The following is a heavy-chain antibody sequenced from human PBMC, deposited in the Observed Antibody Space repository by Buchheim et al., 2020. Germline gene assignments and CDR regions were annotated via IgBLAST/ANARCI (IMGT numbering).Heavy chain of an antibody. D-gene: IGHD2-2*01. CDR3: ARQDIVVVPAAIITNWFDP. J-gene: IGHJ5*02. CDR1: GGSISSSSYY. V-gene: IGHV4-39*01. CDR2: IYYSGNT. Sequence: QLQLQESGPGLVKPSETLSLTCTVSGGSISSSSYYWGWIRQPPGKGLEWIGSIYYSGNTYYNPSLKSRVTISVDTSKNQFSLKLSSVTAADTAVYYCARQDIVVVPAAIITNWFDPWGQGTL.